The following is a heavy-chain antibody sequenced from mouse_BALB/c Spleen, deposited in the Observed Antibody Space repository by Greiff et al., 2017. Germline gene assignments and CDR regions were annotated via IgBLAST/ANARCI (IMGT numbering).Heavy chain of an antibody. CDR1: GYSFTSGYY. D-gene: IGHD3-1*01. CDR2: ISYDGSN. V-gene: IGHV3-6*02. J-gene: IGHJ4*01. CDR3: ARDRGGYDAMDY. Sequence: EVKLQESGPGLVKPSQSLSLTCSVTGYSFTSGYYWNWIRQFPGNILEWMGFISYDGSNNYNPSLKNRIAITRDTSKNQFFLKLNSVTTEDTATYYCARDRGGYDAMDYWGQGTSVTVSS.